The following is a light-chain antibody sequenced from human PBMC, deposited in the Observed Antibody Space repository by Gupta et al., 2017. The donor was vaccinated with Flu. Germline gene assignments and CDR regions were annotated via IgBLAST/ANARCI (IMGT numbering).Light chain of an antibody. CDR1: ELGEKY. CDR2: KDS. J-gene: IGLJ1*01. Sequence: SYELTQPPSVSVSPGQAATIPCSGDELGEKYVCWYQQKPGQSPILVMYKDSKRPSGIPERFSGSSSANTATLTISGTQAMDEADYYCQAWDYSTASYVFGTGTKVTVL. V-gene: IGLV3-1*01. CDR3: QAWDYSTASYV.